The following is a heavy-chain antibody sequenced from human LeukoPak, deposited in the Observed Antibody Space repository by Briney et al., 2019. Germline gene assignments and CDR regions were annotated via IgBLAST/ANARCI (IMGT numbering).Heavy chain of an antibody. CDR1: GGSFSGYY. V-gene: IGHV4-59*01. Sequence: SETLSLTCAVYGGSFSGYYWSWIRQPPGKGLEWIGYIYYSGSTNYNPSLKSRVTISVDTSKNQFSLKLSSVTAADTAVYYCARDSSGWTSYGMDVWGQGTTVTVSS. CDR2: IYYSGST. D-gene: IGHD6-19*01. J-gene: IGHJ6*02. CDR3: ARDSSGWTSYGMDV.